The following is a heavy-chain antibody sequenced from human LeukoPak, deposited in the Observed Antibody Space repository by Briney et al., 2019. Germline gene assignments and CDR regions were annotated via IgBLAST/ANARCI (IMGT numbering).Heavy chain of an antibody. J-gene: IGHJ3*02. Sequence: ASVKVSCKASGYTFTGYYMHWVRQAPGQGLEWKGWINPNSGGTNYAQKFQGRVTMTRDTSISTAYMELSRLRSDDTAVYYCARDTAYTAMASDDAFDIWGQGTMVTVSS. CDR2: INPNSGGT. D-gene: IGHD5-18*01. V-gene: IGHV1-2*02. CDR3: ARDTAYTAMASDDAFDI. CDR1: GYTFTGYY.